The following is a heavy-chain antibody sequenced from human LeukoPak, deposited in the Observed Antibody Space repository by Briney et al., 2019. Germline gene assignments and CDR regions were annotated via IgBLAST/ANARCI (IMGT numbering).Heavy chain of an antibody. CDR2: ISWNSANI. CDR3: AKDIEPSIAVTGRDGMDV. Sequence: GGSLRLSCAASGFTFDDYAMHWVRQAPGKGLEWVSGISWNSANIGYVDSVKGRFTISRDNAKNSLYLQMNSLRAEDTASYYCAKDIEPSIAVTGRDGMDVWGQGTTVIVSS. CDR1: GFTFDDYA. V-gene: IGHV3-9*01. D-gene: IGHD6-19*01. J-gene: IGHJ6*02.